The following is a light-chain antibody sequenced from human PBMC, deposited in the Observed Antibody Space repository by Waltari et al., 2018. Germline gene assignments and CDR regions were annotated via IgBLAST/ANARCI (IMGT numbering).Light chain of an antibody. CDR2: DAS. V-gene: IGKV3-15*01. CDR3: QQYYKWPPIT. Sequence: EIVMTQSPATLTVSPGERATLSCRASQSVRNNLGWYQQTPGQAPRLLIYDASTRATEIPTRFSGSGSGTDFTLTISSLQSEDSAVYYCQQYYKWPPITFGQGTRLEIK. J-gene: IGKJ5*01. CDR1: QSVRNN.